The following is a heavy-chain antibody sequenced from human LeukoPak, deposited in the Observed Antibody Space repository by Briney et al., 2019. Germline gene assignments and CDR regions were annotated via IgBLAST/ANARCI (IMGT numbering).Heavy chain of an antibody. J-gene: IGHJ4*02. Sequence: GGPLRLSCAASGFTFSSYSMNWVRQAPEKGLEWVSSISRGGDYIYYADSVKGRFTISRDNAKNSLYLQMNSLRAEDTAVYYCARDLSTGYYLDSWGQGTLVTVSS. V-gene: IGHV3-21*01. CDR2: ISRGGDYI. D-gene: IGHD3-22*01. CDR1: GFTFSSYS. CDR3: ARDLSTGYYLDS.